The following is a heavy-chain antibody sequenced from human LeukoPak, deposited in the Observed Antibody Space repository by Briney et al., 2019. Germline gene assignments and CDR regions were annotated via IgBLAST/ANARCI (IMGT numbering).Heavy chain of an antibody. Sequence: SETLSLTCTVSGGSISSSSYYWGWIRQPPGKGLEWIGSIYYSGSTYYNPSLKSRVTISVDTSKNQFSLKLSSVTAADTAVYYCAGQQTAYYYDSSGYFRWFDPWGQGTLVTVSS. D-gene: IGHD3-22*01. CDR3: AGQQTAYYYDSSGYFRWFDP. V-gene: IGHV4-39*01. CDR1: GGSISSSSYY. J-gene: IGHJ5*02. CDR2: IYYSGST.